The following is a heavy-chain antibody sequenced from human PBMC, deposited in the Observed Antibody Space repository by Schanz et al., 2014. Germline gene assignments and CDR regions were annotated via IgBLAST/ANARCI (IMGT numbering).Heavy chain of an antibody. CDR3: ARQPGRITVSGVVSNWFDP. Sequence: EVQLVESGGGLVKPGGSLRLSCAASGFTFSTYYMNWVRQAPGKGLEWVSRMIGSGSSVFYADSVKGRFTISRDNLKNTVYLQMNSLRAGDTAVYYCARQPGRITVSGVVSNWFDPWGQGTLVTVSS. D-gene: IGHD3-3*01. CDR2: MIGSGSSV. V-gene: IGHV3-23*04. J-gene: IGHJ5*02. CDR1: GFTFSTYY.